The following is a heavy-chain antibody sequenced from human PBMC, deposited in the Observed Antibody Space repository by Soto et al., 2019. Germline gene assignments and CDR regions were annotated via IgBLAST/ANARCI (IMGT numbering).Heavy chain of an antibody. CDR1: GGTFSNSA. Sequence: QVQLVQSGAEVKKPGSSVKVSCKASGGTFSNSAIIWVRQAPGQGLEWMGGIIPIFGTADNAQKFQGRVTLTADESTSTAYMELSSLRSEDTAVYYCARVDEYNEDSSIWYFLSGGGMDVWGQGTTVTVSS. D-gene: IGHD3-22*01. J-gene: IGHJ6*02. CDR2: IIPIFGTA. CDR3: ARVDEYNEDSSIWYFLSGGGMDV. V-gene: IGHV1-69*01.